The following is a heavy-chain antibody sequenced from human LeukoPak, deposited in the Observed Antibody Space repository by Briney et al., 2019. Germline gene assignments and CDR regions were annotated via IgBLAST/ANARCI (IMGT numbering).Heavy chain of an antibody. J-gene: IGHJ6*03. CDR2: ISAYNGNT. D-gene: IGHD3-22*01. Sequence: ASVKVSCKASGYTFTSYGISWVRQAPGQGLEWMGWISAYNGNTNYAQKLQGRVTMTTDTSTSTAYMELRSLRSDDTAVYYCARSGGSFTMIVEWEYYYYYMDVWGKGTTVTISS. CDR3: ARSGGSFTMIVEWEYYYYYMDV. V-gene: IGHV1-18*01. CDR1: GYTFTSYG.